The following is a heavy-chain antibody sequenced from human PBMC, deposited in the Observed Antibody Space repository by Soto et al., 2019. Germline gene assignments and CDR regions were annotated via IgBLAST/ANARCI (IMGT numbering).Heavy chain of an antibody. Sequence: PGGSLRLSCAASGFTFSSYWMSWVRQAPGKGLEWVANIKQDGSEKYYVDSVKGRFTISRDNAKNPLYLQMNSLRAEDTAVYYCARDPTTVTTDYWGQGTLVTVSS. CDR1: GFTFSSYW. V-gene: IGHV3-7*01. CDR3: ARDPTTVTTDY. CDR2: IKQDGSEK. D-gene: IGHD4-17*01. J-gene: IGHJ4*02.